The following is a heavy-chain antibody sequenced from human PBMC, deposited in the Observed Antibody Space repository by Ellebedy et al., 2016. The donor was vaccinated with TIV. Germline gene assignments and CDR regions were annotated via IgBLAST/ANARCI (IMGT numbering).Heavy chain of an antibody. J-gene: IGHJ4*02. CDR2: IRNKDNSDTT. CDR1: GFSFSDRY. D-gene: IGHD4-23*01. CDR3: SRSPLGNVHDM. Sequence: GESLKISCAASGFSFSDRYMDWVRQAPGKGLEWVARIRNKDNSDTTEYAAAVKGRFTVSRDDSRNSLYLQMNSLKTEDTAMYYCSRSPLGNVHDMWGQGTLVTVSP. V-gene: IGHV3-72*01.